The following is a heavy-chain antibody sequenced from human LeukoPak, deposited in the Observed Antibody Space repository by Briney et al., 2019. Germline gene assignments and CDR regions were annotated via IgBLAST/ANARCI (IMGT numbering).Heavy chain of an antibody. V-gene: IGHV4-59*08. D-gene: IGHD6-13*01. J-gene: IGHJ4*02. CDR2: SDSSGTT. CDR1: GGSIGSYG. CDR3: ARHGGSWTFDY. Sequence: PSESLSLTCTLSGGSIGSYGWTWVRQPPGKGLEWIGYSDSSGTTNSNPAFKSRVTMSVATSKSQFSLKLSSVTAADTAVYFCARHGGSWTFDYWGQGTPVTVSS.